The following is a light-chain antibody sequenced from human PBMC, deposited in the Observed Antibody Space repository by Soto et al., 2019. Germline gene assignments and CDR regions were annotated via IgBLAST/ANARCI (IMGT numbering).Light chain of an antibody. J-gene: IGKJ3*01. V-gene: IGKV3-20*01. CDR1: QSVSSSY. Sequence: EIVLTQSPGTLSLSPGERATLSCRASQSVSSSYLAWYQQKPGQAPRLLIYGASNRATGIPDRFSVSASGTDFTLTISRLEPKDFALYYCQHYGTSALFGPGTKVDIK. CDR2: GAS. CDR3: QHYGTSAL.